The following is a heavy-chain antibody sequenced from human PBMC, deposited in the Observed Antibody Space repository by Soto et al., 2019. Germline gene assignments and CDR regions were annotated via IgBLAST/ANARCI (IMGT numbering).Heavy chain of an antibody. CDR3: VSGSDFDY. CDR2: ISTYTGHT. Sequence: QVQLVQSGVEVEKPGASVKVSCKASGYTFTSYGITWVRQAPGQGLEWMGWISTYTGHTDYYQKLQGRVTMTTDTSTSTAYMELRSLRSDDTAMYYCVSGSDFDYWGQGTLVTVSS. J-gene: IGHJ4*02. V-gene: IGHV1-18*01. CDR1: GYTFTSYG.